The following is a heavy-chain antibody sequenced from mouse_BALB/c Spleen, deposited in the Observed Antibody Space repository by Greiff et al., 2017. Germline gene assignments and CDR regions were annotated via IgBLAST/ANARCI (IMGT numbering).Heavy chain of an antibody. V-gene: IGHV6-3*01. CDR3: TDQAY. Sequence: EVQGVESGGGLVQPGGSMKLSCVASGFTFSSYWMSWVRQSPEKGLEWVAEIRLKSDNYATHYAESVKGKFTISRDDSKSRLYLQMNSLRAEDTGIYYCTDQAYWGQGTLVTVSA. CDR2: IRLKSDNYAT. J-gene: IGHJ3*01. D-gene: IGHD3-2*02. CDR1: GFTFSSYW.